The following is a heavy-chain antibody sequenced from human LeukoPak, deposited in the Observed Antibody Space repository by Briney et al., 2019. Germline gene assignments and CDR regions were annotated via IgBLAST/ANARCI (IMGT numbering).Heavy chain of an antibody. CDR3: ASGEYSSSWLLNAFDI. D-gene: IGHD6-13*01. Sequence: SETLSLTCTVSGGSISNYYWTWIRQPPGKGLEWIREIYHSGSTNYNPSLKSRVTISVDKSKNQFSLKLSSVTAADAAVYYCASGEYSSSWLLNAFDIWGQGTMVTVSS. CDR2: IYHSGST. CDR1: GGSISNYY. J-gene: IGHJ3*02. V-gene: IGHV4-59*12.